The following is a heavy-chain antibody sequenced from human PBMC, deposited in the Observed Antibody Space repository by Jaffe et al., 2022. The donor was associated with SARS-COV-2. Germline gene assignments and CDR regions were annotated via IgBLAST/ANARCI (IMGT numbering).Heavy chain of an antibody. Sequence: QVQLVESGGGVVQPGRSLRLSCAASGFIFNKFGMQWVRQAPGKGLEWVAVIWYDGSNKYYAESVKGRFTISRDNSKNTLFLQMNSLRDEDTAVYYCARWGIAAVGGNDHWGQGTLVIVSS. D-gene: IGHD6-13*01. J-gene: IGHJ4*02. CDR2: IWYDGSNK. V-gene: IGHV3-33*01. CDR1: GFIFNKFG. CDR3: ARWGIAAVGGNDH.